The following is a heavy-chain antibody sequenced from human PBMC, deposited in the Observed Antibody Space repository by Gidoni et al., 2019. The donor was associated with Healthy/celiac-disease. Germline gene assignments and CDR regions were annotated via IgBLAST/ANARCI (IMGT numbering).Heavy chain of an antibody. D-gene: IGHD5-18*01. CDR1: GFTFSNAW. CDR2: IKSKTDGGTT. CDR3: TTDQGGYDAFDI. J-gene: IGHJ3*02. V-gene: IGHV3-15*01. Sequence: EVQLVESGGGLVMPGGSLRLSCADSGFTFSNAWMSWVRQAPGKGLEWVGRIKSKTDGGTTDYAAPVKGRFTISRDDSKNPLYLQMNSLKTEDTAVYYCTTDQGGYDAFDIWGQGTMVTVSS.